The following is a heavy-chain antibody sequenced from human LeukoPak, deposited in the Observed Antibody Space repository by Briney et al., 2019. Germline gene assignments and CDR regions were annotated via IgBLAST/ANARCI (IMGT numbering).Heavy chain of an antibody. Sequence: GGSLRLSCAASGFTFSSYSMNWVRQAPGKGLEWVSSISSSSSYIYYADSVKGRFTISRDNAKNSLYLQMKSLRAEDTAVYYCARDSSSWYVYYYYYTDVWGKGTTVTVSS. CDR1: GFTFSSYS. D-gene: IGHD6-13*01. CDR3: ARDSSSWYVYYYYYTDV. J-gene: IGHJ6*03. V-gene: IGHV3-21*01. CDR2: ISSSSSYI.